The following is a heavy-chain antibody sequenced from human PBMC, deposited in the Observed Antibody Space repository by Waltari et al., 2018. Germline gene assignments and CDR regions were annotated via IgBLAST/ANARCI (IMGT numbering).Heavy chain of an antibody. V-gene: IGHV4-59*01. D-gene: IGHD5-12*01. CDR3: ARDGYNLEEIYYYYGMDV. Sequence: NYNPSLKSRVTIAVDTSKSQFSLRLSSVTAADTAVYYCARDGYNLEEIYYYYGMDVWGQGTMVTVSS. J-gene: IGHJ6*02.